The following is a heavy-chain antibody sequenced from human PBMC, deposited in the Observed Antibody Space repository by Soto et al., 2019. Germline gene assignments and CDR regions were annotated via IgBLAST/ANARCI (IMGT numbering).Heavy chain of an antibody. CDR2: IYYSGST. Sequence: PSETLSLTCTVSGGSISSSSYYWGWIRQPPGKGLEWIGSIYYSGSTYYNPSLKNRVTISVDTSKNQFSLKLSSVTAADTAVYYCARRLPSHSSGRVPRGFDPWGQGTLVTVSS. CDR1: GGSISSSSYY. J-gene: IGHJ5*02. V-gene: IGHV4-39*01. CDR3: ARRLPSHSSGRVPRGFDP. D-gene: IGHD6-19*01.